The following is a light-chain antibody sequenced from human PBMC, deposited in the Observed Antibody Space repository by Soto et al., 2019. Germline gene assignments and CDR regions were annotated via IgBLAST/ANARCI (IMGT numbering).Light chain of an antibody. CDR3: QHYNSYSEA. CDR1: QTIISL. V-gene: IGKV1-5*03. J-gene: IGKJ1*01. CDR2: KAS. Sequence: DIQMTQSPSTLSGSVGYRVTITCRASQTIISLLAWYQQKPGKAPKLLIYKASTLKSGVPSRFSGSGSGTEFTLTISSLQPDDFATYYCQHYNSYSEAFGQGTKVDI.